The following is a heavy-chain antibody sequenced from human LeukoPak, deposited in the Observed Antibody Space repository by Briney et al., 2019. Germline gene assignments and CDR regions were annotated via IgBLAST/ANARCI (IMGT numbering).Heavy chain of an antibody. CDR3: ARPQWAETMGPWFDP. D-gene: IGHD3-10*01. Sequence: SETLSLTCTVSGGSISPYYWGWIRQAPGKGLEWIAYIYYTGTATYNPSLKSRVTISVDTSKNQFSLKLRSVTAADTAVYYCARPQWAETMGPWFDPWGQGTLVTVSS. J-gene: IGHJ5*02. V-gene: IGHV4-59*01. CDR2: IYYTGTA. CDR1: GGSISPYY.